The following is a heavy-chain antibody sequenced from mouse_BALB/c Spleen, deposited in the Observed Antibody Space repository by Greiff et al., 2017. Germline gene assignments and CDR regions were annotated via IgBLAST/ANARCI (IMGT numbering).Heavy chain of an antibody. J-gene: IGHJ2*01. CDR1: GYSFTSYW. D-gene: IGHD2-10*01. Sequence: EVQLKQSGTVLARPGASVKMSCKASGYSFTSYWMHWVKQRPGQGLEWIGAIYPGNSDTSYNQKFKGKAKLTAVTSASTAYMELSSLTNEDSAVYYCTSLSYYGTSNYWGQGTTLTVSS. CDR3: TSLSYYGTSNY. V-gene: IGHV1-5*01. CDR2: IYPGNSDT.